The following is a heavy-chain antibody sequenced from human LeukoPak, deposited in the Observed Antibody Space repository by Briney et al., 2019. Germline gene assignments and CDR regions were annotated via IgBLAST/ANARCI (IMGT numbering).Heavy chain of an antibody. CDR3: ASGDYGDSLFDY. CDR1: GFTFSNYW. V-gene: IGHV3-7*01. J-gene: IGHJ4*02. D-gene: IGHD4-17*01. CDR2: IMQDGSEK. Sequence: QSGGSLRLSCAASGFTFSNYWMSWVRQVPGKGLEWVANIMQDGSEKFYVGSVKGRFTISRDNAKNSLYLQMNSLRAEDTAVYYCASGDYGDSLFDYWGQGTLVTASS.